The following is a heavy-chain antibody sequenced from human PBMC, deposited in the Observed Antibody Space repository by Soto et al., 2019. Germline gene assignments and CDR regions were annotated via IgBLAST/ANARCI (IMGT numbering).Heavy chain of an antibody. D-gene: IGHD3-16*01. Sequence: ASVKVSCKASGYTFTSYAMHWVRQAPGQRLEWMGWINAGNGNTKYSQRFQGRVTITRDTSASTAYMELSSLRSEDTAVYYCASALPFSPASFDYWGQGTLVTVSS. CDR2: INAGNGNT. CDR1: GYTFTSYA. J-gene: IGHJ4*02. V-gene: IGHV1-3*01. CDR3: ASALPFSPASFDY.